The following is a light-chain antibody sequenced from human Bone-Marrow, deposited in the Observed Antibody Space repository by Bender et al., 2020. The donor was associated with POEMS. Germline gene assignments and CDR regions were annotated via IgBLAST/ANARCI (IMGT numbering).Light chain of an antibody. V-gene: IGLV3-10*01. J-gene: IGLJ2*01. CDR1: ALPKKY. Sequence: SYELTQPPSVSVSPGQTARITCSGDALPKKYASWYQQKSGQAPVLVIYDDSKRPSGIPERFSGSSSGTMATLKISGAQVEDEADYYCFSTDSSGNHRVFGGGTELTVL. CDR3: FSTDSSGNHRV. CDR2: DDS.